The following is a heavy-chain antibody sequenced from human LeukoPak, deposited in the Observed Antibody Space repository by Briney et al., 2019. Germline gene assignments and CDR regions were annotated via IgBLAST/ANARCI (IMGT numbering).Heavy chain of an antibody. D-gene: IGHD2-15*01. CDR2: IHHSGST. V-gene: IGHV4-59*08. CDR1: GGSISDYY. Sequence: SETLSLTCNVYGGSISDYYWNWIRQPPGKGLEWIGYIHHSGSTSSNPSLKSRVTIPIDTSKNQFSLNLNSVTAADTAIYYCARWPIHLGYCSGSLCHKWFDPWGQGTLVTVSS. CDR3: ARWPIHLGYCSGSLCHKWFDP. J-gene: IGHJ5*02.